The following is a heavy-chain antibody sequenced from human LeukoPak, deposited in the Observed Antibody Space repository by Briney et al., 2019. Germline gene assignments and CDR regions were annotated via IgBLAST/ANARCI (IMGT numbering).Heavy chain of an antibody. Sequence: GGSLRLSCAASGFTFSNAWMSWVRQAPGKGLEWVGRIKSKTDGGTTDYAAPVKGRFTISRDDSKNTLYLQMNSLKTEDTAVYYCTTAREGGWPLHAWEDAFDIWGQGTMVTVSS. CDR1: GFTFSNAW. J-gene: IGHJ3*02. D-gene: IGHD6-19*01. V-gene: IGHV3-15*01. CDR2: IKSKTDGGTT. CDR3: TTAREGGWPLHAWEDAFDI.